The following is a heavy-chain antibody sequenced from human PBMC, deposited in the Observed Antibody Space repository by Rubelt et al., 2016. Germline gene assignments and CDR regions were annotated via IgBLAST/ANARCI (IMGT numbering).Heavy chain of an antibody. D-gene: IGHD6-19*01. J-gene: IGHJ4*02. CDR2: INSDGSNT. V-gene: IGHV3-74*01. Sequence: EVQLVESGGGLVQPGGSLRLSCAASGFTLSSYWMHWVRQALGKGLVWVSRINSDGSNTSYADSVKGRFTISRDNAKNTLYLQMNSLRAEDTAVYYCVRGSSGWKGVDYWGQGTLVTVSS. CDR3: VRGSSGWKGVDY. CDR1: GFTLSSYW.